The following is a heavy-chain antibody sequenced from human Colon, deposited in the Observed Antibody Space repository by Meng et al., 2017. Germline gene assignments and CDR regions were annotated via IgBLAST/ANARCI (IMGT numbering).Heavy chain of an antibody. D-gene: IGHD5-12*01. CDR1: GGSVSSGDYY. CDR3: ARGRYSGYLP. V-gene: IGHV4-61*08. Sequence: QVQLQGSGPGLVGPSETLSLTCTVSGGSVSSGDYYWSWIRQPPGKGLEWIGEINHSGSTNYNPSLKSRVTISVDTSKNQFSLKLSSVTAADTAVYYCARGRYSGYLPWGQGTLVTVSS. CDR2: INHSGST. J-gene: IGHJ5*02.